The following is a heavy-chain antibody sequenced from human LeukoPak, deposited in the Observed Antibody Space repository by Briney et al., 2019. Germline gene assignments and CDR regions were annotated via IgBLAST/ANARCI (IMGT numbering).Heavy chain of an antibody. J-gene: IGHJ4*02. D-gene: IGHD5-18*01. CDR2: IYYSGST. CDR3: AGAGYSYGFLGNGY. CDR1: GGSISSYY. Sequence: PSETLSLTCTVSGGSISSYYWSWIRQPPGKGLEWIGYIYYSGSTNYNPSLKSRVTISVDTSKNQLSLKLSSVTAADTAVYYCAGAGYSYGFLGNGYWGQGTLVTVSS. V-gene: IGHV4-59*08.